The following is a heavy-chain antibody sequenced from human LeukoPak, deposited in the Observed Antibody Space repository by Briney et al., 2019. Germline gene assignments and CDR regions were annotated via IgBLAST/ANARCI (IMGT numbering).Heavy chain of an antibody. Sequence: XGSLRLSCAASGFTFSSYRMNWVRQAPGKGLEWVSYISGSGDSIYYADSVKGRFTMSRDNAKNSPYLQMNSLRAEDTAVYYCARVRDAYNYFHYWGQGTLVTVSS. D-gene: IGHD2-2*01. J-gene: IGHJ4*02. V-gene: IGHV3-48*01. CDR3: ARVRDAYNYFHY. CDR1: GFTFSSYR. CDR2: ISGSGDSI.